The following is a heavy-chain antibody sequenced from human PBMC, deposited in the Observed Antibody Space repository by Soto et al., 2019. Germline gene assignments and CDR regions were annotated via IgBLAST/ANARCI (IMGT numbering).Heavy chain of an antibody. V-gene: IGHV4-59*08. Sequence: LAISGALCRGSVYSYYWSCKLKTPGKGLEWIGYIYYSGSTNYNPSLKSRVTISVDTSKNQCSLKLTSVSAADTAVYFCARGHDSSRSVYFHYWGSGTLVTVSS. CDR1: RGSVYSYY. J-gene: IGHJ1*01. CDR2: IYYSGST. D-gene: IGHD3-22*01. CDR3: ARGHDSSRSVYFHY.